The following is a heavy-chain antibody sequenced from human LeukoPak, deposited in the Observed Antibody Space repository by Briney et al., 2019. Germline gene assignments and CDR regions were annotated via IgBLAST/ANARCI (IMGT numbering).Heavy chain of an antibody. D-gene: IGHD6-19*01. CDR2: ISTSSGTT. J-gene: IGHJ4*02. CDR3: ARDQQWPIVRYFDH. CDR1: GFPFSSYG. V-gene: IGHV3-48*02. Sequence: GVSLSLPCLASGFPFSSYGMNWVRRAPGKGREGVSFISTSSGTTYYADSVKGRFTISRDNAKNSLYLQMNSLRDEDTAVYYCARDQQWPIVRYFDHWGQGILVTVSS.